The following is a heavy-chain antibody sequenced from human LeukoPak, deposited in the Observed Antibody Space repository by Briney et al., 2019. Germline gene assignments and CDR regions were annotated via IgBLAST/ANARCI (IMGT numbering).Heavy chain of an antibody. D-gene: IGHD5-18*01. J-gene: IGHJ4*02. CDR3: ARDIRGYSYGYSLDY. CDR1: GGSISSYY. V-gene: IGHV4-4*07. Sequence: SETLSLTXTVSGGSISSYYWSWIRQPAGKGLEWIGRIYTSGSTNYNPSLKSRVTMSVDTSKNQFSLKLSSVTAADTAVYYCARDIRGYSYGYSLDYWGQGTLVTVSS. CDR2: IYTSGST.